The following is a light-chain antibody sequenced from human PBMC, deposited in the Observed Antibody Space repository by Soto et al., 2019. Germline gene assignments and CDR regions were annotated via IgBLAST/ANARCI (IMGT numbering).Light chain of an antibody. Sequence: QSALTQPASVSGSLGQSTTISCTGTTSDIGGYNRVSWYQQHPGRAPRLMIYEVNNRPSGVSNRFSGSKSGNTASLTIFGLQAEDEADYYCSSYTTSSTYVFGPGTNITVL. CDR2: EVN. CDR1: TSDIGGYNR. CDR3: SSYTTSSTYV. J-gene: IGLJ1*01. V-gene: IGLV2-14*01.